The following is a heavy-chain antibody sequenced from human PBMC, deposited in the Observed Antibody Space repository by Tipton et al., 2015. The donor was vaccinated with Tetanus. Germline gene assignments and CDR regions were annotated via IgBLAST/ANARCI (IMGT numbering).Heavy chain of an antibody. V-gene: IGHV4-59*01. J-gene: IGHJ4*02. Sequence: LRLSCTVSGGSISSYYWSWIRQPSGKGLEWIGYIYYSGSTNYNPSLKSRVTISVDTSKNQFSLKLSSVTAADTAVYYCARGTGDYWGQGTLVTVSS. CDR2: IYYSGST. D-gene: IGHD1-14*01. CDR3: ARGTGDY. CDR1: GGSISSYY.